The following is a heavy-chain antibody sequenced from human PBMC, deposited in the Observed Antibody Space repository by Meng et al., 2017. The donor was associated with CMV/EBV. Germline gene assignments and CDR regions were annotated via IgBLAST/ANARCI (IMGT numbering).Heavy chain of an antibody. J-gene: IGHJ4*02. D-gene: IGHD2-21*01. CDR1: GFTFSSYA. CDR2: ISYDGSNK. Sequence: GESLKISCAASGFTFSSYAMHWVRQAPGKGLEWVAVISYDGSNKYYADSVKGRFTISRDNSKNTRYLQMNSLRAEDTAVYYCARGDCGGDCLPFDYWGQGTLVTVSS. CDR3: ARGDCGGDCLPFDY. V-gene: IGHV3-30-3*01.